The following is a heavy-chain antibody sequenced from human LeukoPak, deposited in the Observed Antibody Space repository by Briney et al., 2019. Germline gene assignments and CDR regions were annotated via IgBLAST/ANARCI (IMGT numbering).Heavy chain of an antibody. Sequence: ASVKVSCKASGYTFTSYDINWVRQATGQGLEWMGWMNPNSGNTGYAQKFQGRVTMTRNTSISTAYMELSSLRSEGTAVYYCARQYCSSTSCYPRWFDPWGQGTLVTVSS. V-gene: IGHV1-8*01. CDR2: MNPNSGNT. CDR3: ARQYCSSTSCYPRWFDP. J-gene: IGHJ5*02. CDR1: GYTFTSYD. D-gene: IGHD2-2*01.